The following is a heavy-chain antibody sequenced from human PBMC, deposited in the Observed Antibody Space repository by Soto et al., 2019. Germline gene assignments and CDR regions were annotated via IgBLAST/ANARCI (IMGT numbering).Heavy chain of an antibody. CDR2: ILPLFATA. D-gene: IGHD3-16*02. CDR3: AAGGTWYNYPVGSYHYTAKLDS. V-gene: IGHV1-69*12. CDR1: GGTFGGYG. Sequence: QVQLVQSGAEVKKPGSSVKVSCKASGGTFGGYGLSWVRQAPGQGLEWMGGILPLFATANYAQKFQGRVRIMADPSSSAGSQEGHIVRAEDTTLYSSAAGGTWYNYPVGSYHYTAKLDSWGQGSLVTVSS. J-gene: IGHJ4*02.